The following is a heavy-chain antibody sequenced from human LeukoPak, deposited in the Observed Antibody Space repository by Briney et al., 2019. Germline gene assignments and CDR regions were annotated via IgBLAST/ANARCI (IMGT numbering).Heavy chain of an antibody. V-gene: IGHV1-69*05. CDR3: ARGRTGSSGWYGY. J-gene: IGHJ4*02. D-gene: IGHD6-19*01. Sequence: SVKVSYKASGGTFSSYAISWVRQAPGQGLEWMGRIIPIFGTANYAQKFQGRVTITTDESTSTAYMELSSLRSEDTAVYYCARGRTGSSGWYGYWGQGTLVTVSS. CDR2: IIPIFGTA. CDR1: GGTFSSYA.